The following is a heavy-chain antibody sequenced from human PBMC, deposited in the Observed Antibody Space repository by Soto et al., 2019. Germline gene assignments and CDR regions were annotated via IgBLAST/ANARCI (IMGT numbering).Heavy chain of an antibody. J-gene: IGHJ4*02. D-gene: IGHD3-10*01. CDR3: ARDKDGSGSLKY. CDR1: GGSISSGGYY. CDR2: IYYSGST. Sequence: QVQLQESGPGLVKPSQTLSLTCTVSGGSISSGGYYWSWIRQHPGKGLEWIGYIYYSGSTYYNPSLKSRXXIXVXXSKNQFSLKLSSVTAADTAVYYCARDKDGSGSLKYWGQGTLVTVSS. V-gene: IGHV4-31*03.